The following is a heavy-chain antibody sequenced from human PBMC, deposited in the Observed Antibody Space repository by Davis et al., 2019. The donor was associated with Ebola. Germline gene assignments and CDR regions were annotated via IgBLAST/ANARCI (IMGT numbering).Heavy chain of an antibody. CDR2: IYSGGSP. CDR1: GFTVSDNY. J-gene: IGHJ4*02. CDR3: ARDLAVAGFDY. V-gene: IGHV3-53*04. Sequence: GESLKISCAASGFTVSDNYMSWVRQAPGKGLEWVSIIYSGGSPFYADAVKGRFTISRHNSKSTVDLQMSSLRAEDTAVYYCARDLAVAGFDYWGQGTLVTVSS. D-gene: IGHD6-19*01.